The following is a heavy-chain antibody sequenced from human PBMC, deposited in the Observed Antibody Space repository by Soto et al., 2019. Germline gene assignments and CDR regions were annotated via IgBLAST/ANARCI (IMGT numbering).Heavy chain of an antibody. CDR1: GYTLTSYG. V-gene: IGHV1-18*01. J-gene: IGHJ4*02. CDR2: ISAYNGNT. CDR3: ARNWAAAGPVDC. D-gene: IGHD6-13*01. Sequence: HVQLVQSGAEVKKPGASEKVSCKSSGYTLTSYGINWVVQGPGHGLEWMGWISAYNGNTNYAQERQGRVTMNTDTSTSTAYMELRSLGSDDTAVYFWARNWAAAGPVDCWCQGTLVTVSS.